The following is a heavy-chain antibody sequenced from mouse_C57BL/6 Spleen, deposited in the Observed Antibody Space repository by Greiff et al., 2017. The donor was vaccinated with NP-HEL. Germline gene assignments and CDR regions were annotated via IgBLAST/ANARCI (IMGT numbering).Heavy chain of an antibody. CDR2: IDPENGDT. J-gene: IGHJ3*01. D-gene: IGHD3-3*01. V-gene: IGHV14-4*01. CDR3: TSLRRRDPY. Sequence: EVQLQQSGAELVRPGASVKLSCTASGFNIKDDYMHWVKQRPEQGLEWIGWIDPENGDTKYASKFQGKATITADTSSNTADLQLRSLTSEDTAVYYCTSLRRRDPYWGQGTLVTVSA. CDR1: GFNIKDDY.